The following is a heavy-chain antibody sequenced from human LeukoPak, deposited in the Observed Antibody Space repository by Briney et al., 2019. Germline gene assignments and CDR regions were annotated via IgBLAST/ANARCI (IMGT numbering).Heavy chain of an antibody. CDR1: GFSFSSHG. CDR2: ILYVGSNE. D-gene: IGHD2-8*02. V-gene: IGHV3-30*18. J-gene: IGHJ4*02. Sequence: PGGSLRLSCAAPGFSFSSHGMHWVRQAPGMGLEWVALILYVGSNEYYADSVQGRFTISRDSSRNTLYIQMNSLRSEDTAVYNCANDGTGGYYDLDYWGQGTLVTVSS. CDR3: ANDGTGGYYDLDY.